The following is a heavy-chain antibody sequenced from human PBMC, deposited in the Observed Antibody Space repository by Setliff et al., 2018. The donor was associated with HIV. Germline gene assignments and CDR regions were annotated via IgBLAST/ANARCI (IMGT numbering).Heavy chain of an antibody. J-gene: IGHJ3*02. CDR3: ARLGMTTVGIGDVFDI. CDR1: GGAFSGYY. D-gene: IGHD4-17*01. CDR2: INHSGST. V-gene: IGHV4-34*01. Sequence: SETLSLTCAVYGGAFSGYYWSWIRQPPGKGLEWIGEINHSGSTNYNPSLKSRVTISVDTSKNQFSLRVRSVTAADTAVYYCARLGMTTVGIGDVFDIWGQGTMVTVSS.